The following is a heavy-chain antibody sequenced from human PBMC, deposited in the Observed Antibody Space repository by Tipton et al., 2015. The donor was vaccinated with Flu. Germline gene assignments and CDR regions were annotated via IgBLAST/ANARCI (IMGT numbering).Heavy chain of an antibody. V-gene: IGHV4-4*07. CDR1: GDSLSSYY. J-gene: IGHJ4*02. CDR2: IYTSGST. D-gene: IGHD5-18*01. Sequence: TLSLTCTVSGDSLSSYYWSWIRQPAGKGLEWIGRIYTSGSTNYNPSLKSRVTISVDTSKNQFSLKLSSVTAADTAVYYCARGRGYSYGYYPSWGQGTLVTVSS. CDR3: ARGRGYSYGYYPS.